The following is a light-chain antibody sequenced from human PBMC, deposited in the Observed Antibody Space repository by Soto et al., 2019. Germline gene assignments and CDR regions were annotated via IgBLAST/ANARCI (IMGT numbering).Light chain of an antibody. Sequence: EIVMTQSPATLSVSPGQRANLSCRASQSVGSDLAWYQQKPGQAPRLLIYGASTRATGIPARFSGRGSGTEFALTISSLESEDFAVYYCQQSNNWPFTFGGGTKVEIK. J-gene: IGKJ4*01. CDR1: QSVGSD. CDR3: QQSNNWPFT. V-gene: IGKV3-15*01. CDR2: GAS.